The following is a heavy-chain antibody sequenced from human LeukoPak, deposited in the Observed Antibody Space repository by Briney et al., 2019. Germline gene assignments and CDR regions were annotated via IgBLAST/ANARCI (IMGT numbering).Heavy chain of an antibody. CDR2: IYHTGST. CDR1: GYSISSGYY. CDR3: ARAKVRGVIDY. Sequence: SETLSLTCTVSGYSISSGYYWGWIRQPPGKGLEWIGSIYHTGSTYYNPSLKSRVTISVDTSKKQFSLNLSSVTAADTAVYYCARAKVRGVIDYWGQGTLVTVSS. J-gene: IGHJ4*02. V-gene: IGHV4-38-2*02. D-gene: IGHD3-10*01.